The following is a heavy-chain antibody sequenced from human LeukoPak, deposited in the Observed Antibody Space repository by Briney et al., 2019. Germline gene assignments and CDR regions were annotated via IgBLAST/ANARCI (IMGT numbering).Heavy chain of an antibody. J-gene: IGHJ6*03. CDR1: GGTLSSYA. D-gene: IGHD3-10*01. Sequence: GASVKVSCKASGGTLSSYAISWVRQAPGQGLEWMGGIIPIFGTANYAQKFQGRVTITTDESTSTAYMELSSLRSEDTAVYYCASSGHRTAYYYYYYMDVWGKGTTVTVSS. CDR2: IIPIFGTA. V-gene: IGHV1-69*05. CDR3: ASSGHRTAYYYYYYMDV.